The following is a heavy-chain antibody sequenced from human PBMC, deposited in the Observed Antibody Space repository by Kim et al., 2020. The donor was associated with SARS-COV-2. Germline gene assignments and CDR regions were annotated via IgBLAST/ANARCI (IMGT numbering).Heavy chain of an antibody. CDR3: ARDPDSHGFSFFEK. J-gene: IGHJ4*02. CDR1: GLTLSGYW. V-gene: IGHV3-74*01. Sequence: GGSLRLSCEASGLTLSGYWMHWVRQVPGKGLVWVSRISSDGRSTTYADSVKGRFTISRDNAKKTLYLQMNSLRVEDTAVFYCARDPDSHGFSFFEKWGQGTVVTVSS. CDR2: ISSDGRST. D-gene: IGHD3-10*01.